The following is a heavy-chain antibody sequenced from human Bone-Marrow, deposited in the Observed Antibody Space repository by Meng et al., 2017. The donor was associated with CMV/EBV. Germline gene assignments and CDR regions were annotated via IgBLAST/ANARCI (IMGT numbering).Heavy chain of an antibody. Sequence: SETLSLTCTVSGDSIDNYYWNWIRRPPGKGLEWIGYVHYSGSTIYNPSLKSRVTISLHTSKSQFSLSLSSVTAADTAVYYCARWASGSRHFDYWGQGTLVPVSS. J-gene: IGHJ4*02. CDR2: VHYSGST. CDR3: ARWASGSRHFDY. CDR1: GDSIDNYY. V-gene: IGHV4-59*01. D-gene: IGHD3-10*01.